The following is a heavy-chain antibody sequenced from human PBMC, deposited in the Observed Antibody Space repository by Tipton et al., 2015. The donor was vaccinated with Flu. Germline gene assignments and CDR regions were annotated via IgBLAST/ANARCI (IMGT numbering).Heavy chain of an antibody. CDR1: GFTFSGHW. CDR2: IKQDGSDK. Sequence: SLRLSCAASGFTFSGHWMSWVRQAPGKGLEWVANIKQDGSDKYYVDSVKGRFSISRDNGRNSLFLEMNSLRAEDTAVYYCAIFKNPGHWGQGTLVTVSS. J-gene: IGHJ4*02. V-gene: IGHV3-7*01. D-gene: IGHD2/OR15-2a*01. CDR3: AIFKNPGH.